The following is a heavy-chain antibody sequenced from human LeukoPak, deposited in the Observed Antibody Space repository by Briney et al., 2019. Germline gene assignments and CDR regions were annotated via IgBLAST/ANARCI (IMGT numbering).Heavy chain of an antibody. D-gene: IGHD6-13*01. CDR3: ASGPIAAAGTRGDY. J-gene: IGHJ4*02. V-gene: IGHV3-30*04. Sequence: GGSLRLSCTASGFTFSSYAMHWVRQAPGKGLEWVAVISYDGSNKYYADSVKGRFTISRDNSKNTLYLQMNSLRAEDTAVYYCASGPIAAAGTRGDYWGQGTLVTVSS. CDR2: ISYDGSNK. CDR1: GFTFSSYA.